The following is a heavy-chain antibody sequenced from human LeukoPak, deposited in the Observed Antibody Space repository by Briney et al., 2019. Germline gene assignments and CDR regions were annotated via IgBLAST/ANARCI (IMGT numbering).Heavy chain of an antibody. V-gene: IGHV3-9*01. D-gene: IGHD3-22*01. J-gene: IGHJ4*02. Sequence: PGGSLRLSCAASGFIFDNYAMHWVRQAPGKGLEWVSGISSNSGGIDYADSVKGRFTISRDNAKNSLYLQMNSLRAEDTAVYYCARVGFYYDSSGYYLDYWGQGTLVTVSS. CDR3: ARVGFYYDSSGYYLDY. CDR2: ISSNSGGI. CDR1: GFIFDNYA.